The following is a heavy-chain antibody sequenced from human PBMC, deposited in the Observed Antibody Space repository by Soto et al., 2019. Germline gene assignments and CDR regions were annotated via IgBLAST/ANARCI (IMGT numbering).Heavy chain of an antibody. J-gene: IGHJ4*02. CDR1: GYTFSTYG. CDR2: ISIYNGKT. Sequence: QVQLVQSETELKKPGASVKVSCKASGYTFSTYGISWVRQAPGQGLEWMGWISIYNGKTKYAQKFQDRVTMTTDTSTSTAYMELGSLRSDDTAVYYCAKTVDFGGTSGYIDSWGQGTLVTVSS. CDR3: AKTVDFGGTSGYIDS. V-gene: IGHV1-18*01. D-gene: IGHD4-17*01.